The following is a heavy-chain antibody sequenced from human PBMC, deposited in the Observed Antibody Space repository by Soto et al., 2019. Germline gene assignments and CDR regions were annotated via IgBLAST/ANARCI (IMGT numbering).Heavy chain of an antibody. D-gene: IGHD3-10*01. J-gene: IGHJ6*02. CDR1: GYSFTSYW. V-gene: IGHV5-51*01. CDR2: IYPGDSDT. CDR3: ARQSRWFGARYYGMEV. Sequence: GESLKISCKGSGYSFTSYWIGWVRQMPGKGLEWMGIIYPGDSDTRYSPSFQGQVTISADKSISTAYLQWSSLKASDTAMYYCARQSRWFGARYYGMEVWGQGTTVTVSS.